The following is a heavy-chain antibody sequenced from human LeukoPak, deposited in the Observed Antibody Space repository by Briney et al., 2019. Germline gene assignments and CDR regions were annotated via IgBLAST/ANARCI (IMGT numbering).Heavy chain of an antibody. D-gene: IGHD6-19*01. V-gene: IGHV3-7*01. CDR2: IKKDGSEK. Sequence: GGSLRLSCAASGFTFSSYWMTWVRQAPGKGLEWVANIKKDGSEKNYVDSVKGRFTISRDSAKNSLYLQMNSLRAEDTAVYYCAKEGPTYSSGWYYFDYWGQGTLVTVSS. CDR3: AKEGPTYSSGWYYFDY. J-gene: IGHJ4*02. CDR1: GFTFSSYW.